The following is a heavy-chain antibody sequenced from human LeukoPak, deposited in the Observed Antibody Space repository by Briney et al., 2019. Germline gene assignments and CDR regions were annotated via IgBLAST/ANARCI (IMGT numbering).Heavy chain of an antibody. D-gene: IGHD3-22*01. Sequence: GRSLRLSCAASGFTFSSYGMHWVRQAPGKGLEWVAVISYDGSNKYYADSVKGRFTISRDNSKNTLYLQMNSLRAEDTAVYYCAKDRDTMTPYYFDYWGQGTLVTVSS. J-gene: IGHJ4*02. CDR2: ISYDGSNK. CDR3: AKDRDTMTPYYFDY. CDR1: GFTFSSYG. V-gene: IGHV3-30*18.